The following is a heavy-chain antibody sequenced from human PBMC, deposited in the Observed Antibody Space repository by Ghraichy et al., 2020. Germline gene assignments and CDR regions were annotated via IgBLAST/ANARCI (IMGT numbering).Heavy chain of an antibody. CDR2: IDWDDDK. D-gene: IGHD5-24*01. V-gene: IGHV2-70*04. Sequence: SGPTLVKPTQTLTLTCTFSGFSLSTNGMRVSWIRQPPGKALEWLARIDWDDDKFYSTSLKTRLTISKDTSTNQVVLTMTKMDPVDTATYYCARIRRDGFYFHYWGQGTLVTVSS. CDR3: ARIRRDGFYFHY. J-gene: IGHJ4*02. CDR1: GFSLSTNGMR.